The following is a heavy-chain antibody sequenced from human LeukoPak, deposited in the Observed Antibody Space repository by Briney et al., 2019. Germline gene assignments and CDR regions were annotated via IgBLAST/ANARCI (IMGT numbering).Heavy chain of an antibody. Sequence: PSYTLSFTCAFSGGSISNGGYSWRWIRQPPGEGLECIWYSYYIGSTYYNPSVKIRVTISVDSSKNQFSLKLSSVTAADTAVYYCARGPFHYDYVCGSRNWFDPWGQGTLVTVSS. J-gene: IGHJ5*02. CDR3: ARGPFHYDYVCGSRNWFDP. D-gene: IGHD3-16*01. V-gene: IGHV4-30-2*01. CDR2: SYYIGST. CDR1: GGSISNGGYS.